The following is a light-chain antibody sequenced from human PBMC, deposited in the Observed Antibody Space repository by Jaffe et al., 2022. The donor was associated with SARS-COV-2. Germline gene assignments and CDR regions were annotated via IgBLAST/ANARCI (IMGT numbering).Light chain of an antibody. CDR2: DAS. V-gene: IGKV3-11*01. CDR3: QQRTNWPLT. Sequence: EIVLTQSPATLSLSPGERATLSCRASQSVSISLAWYQQKPGQAPRLLVYDASSRATGIPARFSGSGSGTDFTLTISSLEPEDFAVYYCQQRTNWPLTFGGGTKVEIK. CDR1: QSVSIS. J-gene: IGKJ4*01.